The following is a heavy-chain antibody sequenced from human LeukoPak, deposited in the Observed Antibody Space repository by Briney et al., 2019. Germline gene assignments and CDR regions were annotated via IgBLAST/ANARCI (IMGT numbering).Heavy chain of an antibody. CDR1: GGSISSGSYY. CDR3: ARGFDAHNAFDI. V-gene: IGHV4-30-4*01. J-gene: IGHJ3*02. D-gene: IGHD3-9*01. Sequence: PSETLSLTCTVSGGSISSGSYYWSWIRQPPGKGLEWIGYIYYSGSTSYNPSLKSRVTISVDTSKNQFSLKLTSVTAADTAVYYCARGFDAHNAFDIWGQGTMVTVSS. CDR2: IYYSGST.